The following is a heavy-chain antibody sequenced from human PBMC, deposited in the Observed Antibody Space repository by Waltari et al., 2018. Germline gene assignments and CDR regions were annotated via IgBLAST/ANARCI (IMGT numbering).Heavy chain of an antibody. CDR3: ARANLKNSSGWYYFDY. V-gene: IGHV4-34*01. CDR1: GGSFSGYY. D-gene: IGHD6-19*01. J-gene: IGHJ4*02. CDR2: INHSGST. Sequence: QVQLQQWGAGLLKPSETLSLTCAVYGGSFSGYYWSWIRPPPGKGLEWIGEINHSGSTNYNPSLKSRVTISVDTSKNQFSLKLSSVTAADTAVYYCARANLKNSSGWYYFDYWGQGTLVTVSS.